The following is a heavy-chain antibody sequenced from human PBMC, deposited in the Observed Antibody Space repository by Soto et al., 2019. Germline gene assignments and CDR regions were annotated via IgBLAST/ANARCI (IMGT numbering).Heavy chain of an antibody. CDR1: GGAFNNYA. Sequence: QVQLVQSGAEVKRPGSSVKVSCKASGGAFNNYAIYWVRQAPGQGLEWLGTIVPVFPSVYYAPRFQGRLTITADGFNDTVYLMLTRLKTEDTAVYYCAREMPSTAAAYFYYGLNVWGQGTSVTVSS. J-gene: IGHJ6*02. V-gene: IGHV1-69*18. CDR2: IVPVFPSV. D-gene: IGHD2-2*01. CDR3: AREMPSTAAAYFYYGLNV.